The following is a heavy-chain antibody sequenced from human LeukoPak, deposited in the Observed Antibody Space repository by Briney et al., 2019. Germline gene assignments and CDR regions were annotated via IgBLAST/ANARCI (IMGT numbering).Heavy chain of an antibody. D-gene: IGHD1-26*01. Sequence: PGGSLRLSCAASGFTFDDYAMHWVRQAPGKGLEWVSGISWNSGGIGYADSVKGRFTISRDNAKNSLYLQMNSLRAEDMALYYCAKAVVGSYYGIDYWGQGTLVTVSS. V-gene: IGHV3-9*03. CDR2: ISWNSGGI. CDR1: GFTFDDYA. J-gene: IGHJ4*02. CDR3: AKAVVGSYYGIDY.